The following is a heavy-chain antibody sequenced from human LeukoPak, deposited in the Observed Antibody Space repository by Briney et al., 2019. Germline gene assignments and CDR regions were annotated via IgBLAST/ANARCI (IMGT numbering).Heavy chain of an antibody. D-gene: IGHD2-2*01. J-gene: IGHJ5*02. V-gene: IGHV1-2*02. CDR1: GYTFTSYY. CDR3: ARGGGHIVVVPAAERDWFDP. CDR2: INPNSGGT. Sequence: ASVKVSCKASGYTFTSYYMHWVRQAPGQGLEWMGWINPNSGGTNYAQKFQGRVTMTRDTSISTAYMELSRLRSDDTAVYYCARGGGHIVVVPAAERDWFDPWGQGTLVTVSS.